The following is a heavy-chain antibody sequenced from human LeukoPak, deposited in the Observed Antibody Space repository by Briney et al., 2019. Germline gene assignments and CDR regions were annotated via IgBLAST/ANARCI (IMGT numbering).Heavy chain of an antibody. CDR3: AEDQQLEPFHY. CDR1: GFTFDDYA. D-gene: IGHD1-1*01. Sequence: QPGRSLRLSCAASGFTFDDYAMHWVRQAPGKGLEWVSGISWNSGSIGYADSVKGRFTISRDNAKNSLYLQMNSLRVDDTAVYYCAEDQQLEPFHYWGRGTLVAVSS. CDR2: ISWNSGSI. V-gene: IGHV3-9*01. J-gene: IGHJ4*02.